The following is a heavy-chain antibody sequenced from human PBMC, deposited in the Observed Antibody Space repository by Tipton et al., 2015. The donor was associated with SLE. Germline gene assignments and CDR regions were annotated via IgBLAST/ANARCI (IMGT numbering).Heavy chain of an antibody. CDR2: TSYSGST. J-gene: IGHJ3*02. V-gene: IGHV4-59*08. D-gene: IGHD5-24*01. CDR3: VGTRDAYDETGGFDI. Sequence: TLSLTCTVSAGSISRHYWSWIRQPPGKGLEWIGYTSYSGSTDYNPFLKSRVTISVDTSKNQFSLKLSSVTAADTAMYYCVGTRDAYDETGGFDIWGQGTMVTVSS. CDR1: AGSISRHY.